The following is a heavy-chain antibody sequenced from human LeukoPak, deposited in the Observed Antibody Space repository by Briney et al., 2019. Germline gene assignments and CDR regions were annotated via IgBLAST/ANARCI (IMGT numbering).Heavy chain of an antibody. Sequence: ASVKVSCTVSGSSLTELSLYWVRQAPGKGLEWMGGFDVIDAKTFYAQKFQGRVTMTEDSSTDTAYMELSSLRSDDTAFYYCAAGRPYSLLDCWGQGTLLTVSS. CDR2: FDVIDAKT. J-gene: IGHJ4*02. CDR1: GSSLTELS. D-gene: IGHD5-18*01. CDR3: AAGRPYSLLDC. V-gene: IGHV1-24*01.